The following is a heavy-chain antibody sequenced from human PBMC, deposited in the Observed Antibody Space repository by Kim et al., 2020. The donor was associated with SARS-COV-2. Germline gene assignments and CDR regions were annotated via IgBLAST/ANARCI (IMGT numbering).Heavy chain of an antibody. Sequence: SVKVSCKASGGTFSSYAISWVRQAPGQGLEWMGGIIPIFGTANYAQKFQGRVTITADESTSTAYMELSSLRSEDTAVYYCASSTHHYDSSGYFYYFDYWGQGTLVTVSS. CDR1: GGTFSSYA. V-gene: IGHV1-69*13. J-gene: IGHJ4*02. D-gene: IGHD3-22*01. CDR2: IIPIFGTA. CDR3: ASSTHHYDSSGYFYYFDY.